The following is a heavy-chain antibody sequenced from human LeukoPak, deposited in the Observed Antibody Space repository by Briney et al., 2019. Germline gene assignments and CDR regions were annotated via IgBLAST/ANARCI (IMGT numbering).Heavy chain of an antibody. Sequence: ASVKVSCKASGYTFTGYYIHWVRQAPGQGLEWMGWINPNSGGTNYAQKLQGRVTMTTDTSTSTAYMELRSLRSDDTAVYYCARDRRYCSGGSCYSPSIGYWGQGTLVTVSS. CDR2: INPNSGGT. D-gene: IGHD2-15*01. CDR1: GYTFTGYY. CDR3: ARDRRYCSGGSCYSPSIGY. J-gene: IGHJ4*02. V-gene: IGHV1-2*02.